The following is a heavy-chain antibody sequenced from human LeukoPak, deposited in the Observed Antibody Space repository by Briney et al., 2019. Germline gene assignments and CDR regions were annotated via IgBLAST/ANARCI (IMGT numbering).Heavy chain of an antibody. CDR1: GGTFSSYA. D-gene: IGHD6-19*01. CDR3: ASEYSSGWLY. CDR2: IIPIFGTA. J-gene: IGHJ4*02. Sequence: GASVKVSCKASGGTFSSYAISWVRQAPGQGLEWMGRIIPIFGTANYAQKFQGRVTLTTNEPTRTAYMEMSSLRSEDTAVYYCASEYSSGWLYWGQGTLVTVSS. V-gene: IGHV1-69*05.